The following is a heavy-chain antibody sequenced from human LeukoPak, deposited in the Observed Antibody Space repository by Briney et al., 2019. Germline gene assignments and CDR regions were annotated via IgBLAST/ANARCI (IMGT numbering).Heavy chain of an antibody. J-gene: IGHJ4*02. CDR2: FDPEDGEI. CDR3: ATAQSGGLRRVISAFDY. Sequence: ASVKVSCKVSGYTLTELSMHWVRQAPGKGLEWMGDFDPEDGEIIYAQKFQGRVTMTEDTSTDTAYMELSSLRSEDTAVYYCATAQSGGLRRVISAFDYWGQGTLVTVSS. V-gene: IGHV1-24*01. D-gene: IGHD3-10*01. CDR1: GYTLTELS.